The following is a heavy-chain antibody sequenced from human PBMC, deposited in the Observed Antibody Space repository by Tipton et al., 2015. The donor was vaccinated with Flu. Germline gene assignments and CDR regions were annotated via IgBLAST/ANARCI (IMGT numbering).Heavy chain of an antibody. V-gene: IGHV4-34*01. CDR2: INDSGST. D-gene: IGHD4-17*01. CDR3: ARGDYGDYDHEADGFDI. Sequence: TLSLTCAVYGGSFSGYYWSWIRQPPGKGLEWIGEINDSGSTNYNPSLKSRVTISIDRSKNQFSLSLSSVTAADTAMYYCARGDYGDYDHEADGFDIWGQGTLVTVSA. CDR1: GGSFSGYY. J-gene: IGHJ3*02.